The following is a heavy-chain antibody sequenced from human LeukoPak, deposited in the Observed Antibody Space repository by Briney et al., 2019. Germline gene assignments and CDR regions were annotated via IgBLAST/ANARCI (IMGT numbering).Heavy chain of an antibody. CDR1: GFIFSTYW. CDR3: ARRGLPDV. CDR2: IKQDGSER. V-gene: IGHV3-7*01. D-gene: IGHD2-15*01. J-gene: IGHJ6*03. Sequence: GGSLRLPCAASGFIFSTYWMAWVRQAPGKGLEWVANIKQDGSERYYVDSVKGRFTISRDNAKNSLYLQMNSLRAEDTAVYYCARRGLPDVWGKGTTVTVSS.